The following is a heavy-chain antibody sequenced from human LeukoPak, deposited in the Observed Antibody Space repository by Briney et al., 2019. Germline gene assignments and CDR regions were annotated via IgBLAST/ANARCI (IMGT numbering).Heavy chain of an antibody. CDR2: VKQDGSDL. CDR3: ARYHYDSSGYFS. Sequence: GGSLRLSCAASGFTFSSYWMSWVRQAPGKGLEWVANVKQDGSDLYYVDSVRGRFTISRDNAKNSLYLQMNSLRVEDTTVYYCARYHYDSSGYFSWGQGTLVTVSS. CDR1: GFTFSSYW. V-gene: IGHV3-7*01. D-gene: IGHD3-22*01. J-gene: IGHJ5*02.